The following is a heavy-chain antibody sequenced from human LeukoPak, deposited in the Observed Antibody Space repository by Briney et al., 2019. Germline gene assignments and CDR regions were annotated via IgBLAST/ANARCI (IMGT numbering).Heavy chain of an antibody. J-gene: IGHJ4*02. CDR2: ISSDSRTI. CDR3: ARYGSGTSYITNYFDY. CDR1: GFIFSSYR. V-gene: IGHV3-48*02. D-gene: IGHD3-10*01. Sequence: GGSLTLSCAASGFIFSSYRMNWLRQAPAKGLEWVSYISSDSRTIYCADSVKCPFTISRDNAKNSLYLQMKRLRDEDTAVYYCARYGSGTSYITNYFDYWGQGTLVTVSS.